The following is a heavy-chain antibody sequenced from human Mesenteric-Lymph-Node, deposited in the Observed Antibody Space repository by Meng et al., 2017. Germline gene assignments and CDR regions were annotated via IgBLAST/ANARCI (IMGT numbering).Heavy chain of an antibody. J-gene: IGHJ5*02. CDR1: GGSISSYY. D-gene: IGHD6-19*01. CDR3: ARSSGWVKTGFDP. V-gene: IGHV4-59*12. CDR2: IYYSGST. Sequence: QVQLQRPGPGLVKPSEPLSLTCTVPGGSISSYYWSWIRQPPGKGLEWIGHIYYSGSTNYNPSLKSRVTISVDTSKNQFSLRLSSVTAADTAVYYCARSSGWVKTGFDPWGQGTLVTVSS.